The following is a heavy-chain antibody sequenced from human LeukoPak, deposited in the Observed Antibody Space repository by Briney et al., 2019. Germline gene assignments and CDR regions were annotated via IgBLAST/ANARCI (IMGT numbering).Heavy chain of an antibody. V-gene: IGHV3-7*01. J-gene: IGHJ4*02. Sequence: GGSLRLSCAASGFTFSRYWMSWVRQAPGKGLEWVANIKQDGSEKYYVDSVKGRFTISRDNAKNSLYLQMNSLRAEDTAVYYCASRKLGNDYWGQGTLVTVSS. CDR3: ASRKLGNDY. D-gene: IGHD7-27*01. CDR1: GFTFSRYW. CDR2: IKQDGSEK.